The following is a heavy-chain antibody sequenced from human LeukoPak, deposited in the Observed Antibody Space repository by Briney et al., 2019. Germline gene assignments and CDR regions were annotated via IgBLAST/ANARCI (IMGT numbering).Heavy chain of an antibody. Sequence: GGSLRLSCAASGFTFSSYAMHWVRQAPGKGLEWVAVISYDGSNKYYADSVKGRFTISRDNSKNTLYLQMNSLRAEDTAVYYCARGRSDSSGWLHDNWFDPWGQGTLVTVSS. V-gene: IGHV3-30-3*01. D-gene: IGHD6-19*01. CDR1: GFTFSSYA. CDR2: ISYDGSNK. J-gene: IGHJ5*02. CDR3: ARGRSDSSGWLHDNWFDP.